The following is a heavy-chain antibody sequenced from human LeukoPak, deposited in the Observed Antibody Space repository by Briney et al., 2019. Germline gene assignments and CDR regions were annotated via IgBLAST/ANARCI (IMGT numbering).Heavy chain of an antibody. CDR3: ARHGAWIQRPYDAFDI. Sequence: SETLSLTCTVSGGSISSYYWSWIRQPPGKGLEWIGYIYYSGSTNYNPSLKSRVTISVDTSKNQFSLKLSSVTAADTAVYYCARHGAWIQRPYDAFDIWGQGTMVTVSS. J-gene: IGHJ3*02. V-gene: IGHV4-59*08. D-gene: IGHD5-18*01. CDR2: IYYSGST. CDR1: GGSISSYY.